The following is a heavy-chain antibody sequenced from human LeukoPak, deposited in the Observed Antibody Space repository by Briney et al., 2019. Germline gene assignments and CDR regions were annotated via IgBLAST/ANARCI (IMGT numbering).Heavy chain of an antibody. V-gene: IGHV3-7*01. J-gene: IGHJ4*02. CDR3: AGSGWQVYLDY. Sequence: GGSLRLSCAVSGFTFTRLWMSWVRQAPGKGLEWVANIKQDGSERYYVDSVKGRFTISRDNAKNSLYLQMNSLRAEDTGVYYCAGSGWQVYLDYWGQGTLVTVSS. D-gene: IGHD6-19*01. CDR2: IKQDGSER. CDR1: GFTFTRLW.